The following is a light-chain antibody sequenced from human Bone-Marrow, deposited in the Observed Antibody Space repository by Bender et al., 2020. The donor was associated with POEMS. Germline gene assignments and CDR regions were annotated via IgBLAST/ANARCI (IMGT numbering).Light chain of an antibody. Sequence: SDELTQPPSVSVSPGQTARITCSGDALPKQFAYWYQQKPGQAPALVIYKDKERPSGIPERFSGSSSGTTVTLTISGVQAEDEADYYCQSVDSSGSYVVFGGGTKLTVL. CDR3: QSVDSSGSYVV. CDR2: KDK. CDR1: ALPKQF. J-gene: IGLJ3*02. V-gene: IGLV3-25*03.